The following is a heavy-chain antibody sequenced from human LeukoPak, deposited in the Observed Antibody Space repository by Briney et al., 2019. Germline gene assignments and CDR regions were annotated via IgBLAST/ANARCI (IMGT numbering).Heavy chain of an antibody. V-gene: IGHV3-11*01. J-gene: IGHJ3*02. CDR1: GFTFSDYY. CDR2: ISSSGSTI. D-gene: IGHD6-19*01. Sequence: PGGSLRLSCAASGFTFSDYYMSWIRQAPGKGLEWVSYISSSGSTIYYADSVKGRFTISRDNAKNSLYLQMNSLRAEDTAVYYCARDHYRLAVAGIRGAFDIWGQGTMVTVSS. CDR3: ARDHYRLAVAGIRGAFDI.